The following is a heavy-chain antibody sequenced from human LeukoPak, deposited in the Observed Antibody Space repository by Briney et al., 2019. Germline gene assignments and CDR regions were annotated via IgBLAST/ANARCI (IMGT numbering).Heavy chain of an antibody. CDR1: GFTFSSYA. Sequence: GWSLRLSCAASGFTFSSYAMTWVRQAPGKGLEWVSSISDSGGRTYHADSVKGRFTISRDNSKNTLFLQMNSLRAEDTAVYYCAKDVDYGDYVVYWGQGTLVTVSS. D-gene: IGHD4-17*01. CDR2: ISDSGGRT. V-gene: IGHV3-23*01. J-gene: IGHJ4*02. CDR3: AKDVDYGDYVVY.